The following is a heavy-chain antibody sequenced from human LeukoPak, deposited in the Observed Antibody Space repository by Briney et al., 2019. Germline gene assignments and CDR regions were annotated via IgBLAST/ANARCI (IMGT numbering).Heavy chain of an antibody. Sequence: PGGSLRLSCVGSGFMFSSYDMNWVRQAPGRGLEWLSYLTRTSSATWYADSVKGRFTIFRDNAKSSLYLQMNSLRVEDTAVYYCATGGSEYRSDWFDSWGQGTLVTVSS. CDR3: ATGGSEYRSDWFDS. J-gene: IGHJ5*01. D-gene: IGHD5-18*01. CDR1: GFMFSSYD. V-gene: IGHV3-48*01. CDR2: LTRTSSAT.